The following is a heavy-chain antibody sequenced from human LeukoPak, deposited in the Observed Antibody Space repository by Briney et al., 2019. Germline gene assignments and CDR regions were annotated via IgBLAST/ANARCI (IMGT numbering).Heavy chain of an antibody. CDR3: ARDAVDTANAV. J-gene: IGHJ6*02. CDR1: GFSFSGHW. D-gene: IGHD5-18*01. Sequence: GSLRLSCTASGFSFSGHWMHWARQLPGKGLVWVSRISPTGSTTSYADSVKGRFTISRDNAKNTLYLQMNSLRAEDTAVYYCARDAVDTANAVWGQGTTVTVSS. CDR2: ISPTGSTT. V-gene: IGHV3-74*01.